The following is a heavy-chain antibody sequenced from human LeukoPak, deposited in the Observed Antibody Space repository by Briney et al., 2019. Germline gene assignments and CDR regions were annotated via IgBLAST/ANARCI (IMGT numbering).Heavy chain of an antibody. V-gene: IGHV1-69*05. CDR2: IIPIFGTA. D-gene: IGHD3-3*01. CDR3: ARDLAIFGVVPLFSN. Sequence: SVKVSCKASGYTFTGYYMHWVRQAPGQGLEWMGGIIPIFGTANYAQKFQGRVTITTDESTSTAYMERNSLRSEDTAVYYCARDLAIFGVVPLFSNWGQGTLVTVSS. CDR1: GYTFTGYY. J-gene: IGHJ4*02.